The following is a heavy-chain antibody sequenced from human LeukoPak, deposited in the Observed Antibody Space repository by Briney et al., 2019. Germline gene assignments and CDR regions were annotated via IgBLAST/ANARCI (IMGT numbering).Heavy chain of an antibody. CDR3: ARDSDVGATDY. Sequence: SVKVSCKASGGTFSSYAIGWVRQAPGQGLEWMGGIIPIFGTANYAQKFQGRVTITADESTSTAYMELSSLRSEDTAVYYCARDSDVGATDYWGQGTLVTVSS. CDR2: IIPIFGTA. CDR1: GGTFSSYA. D-gene: IGHD1-26*01. J-gene: IGHJ4*02. V-gene: IGHV1-69*13.